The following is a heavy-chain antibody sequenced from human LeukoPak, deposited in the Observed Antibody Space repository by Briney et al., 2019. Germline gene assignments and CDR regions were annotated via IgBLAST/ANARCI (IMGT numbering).Heavy chain of an antibody. Sequence: GGSLRLSCAASGFTFSSYWMNWVRQAPGKGLEWVANIQQDGSEKYYVDSVTGRFTISRDNAKSSMYLQMNSLRAEDTALYYCARARDSSAWFSSDYWGQGTLVTVSS. D-gene: IGHD6-13*01. V-gene: IGHV3-7*04. CDR1: GFTFSSYW. CDR2: IQQDGSEK. J-gene: IGHJ4*02. CDR3: ARARDSSAWFSSDY.